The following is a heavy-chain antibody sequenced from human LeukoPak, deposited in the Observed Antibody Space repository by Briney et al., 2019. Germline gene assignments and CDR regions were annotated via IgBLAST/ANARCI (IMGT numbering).Heavy chain of an antibody. J-gene: IGHJ3*02. CDR1: GFTFSSYS. V-gene: IGHV3-21*01. Sequence: GGSLKLSCAASGFTFSSYSMNWVRQAPGKGLEWVSSISSSSSYIYYADSVKGRFTISRDNAKNSLYLQMNSLRAEDTAVYYCARETAHSSGWRGRAFDIWGQGTMVTVSS. CDR2: ISSSSSYI. CDR3: ARETAHSSGWRGRAFDI. D-gene: IGHD6-19*01.